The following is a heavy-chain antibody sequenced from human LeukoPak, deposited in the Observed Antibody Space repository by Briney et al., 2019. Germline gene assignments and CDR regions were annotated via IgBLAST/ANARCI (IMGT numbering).Heavy chain of an antibody. CDR3: AKGQ. J-gene: IGHJ4*02. CDR2: ISYDGSNK. Sequence: GGSLRLSCAASGFTFSSYGMHWVRQAPGKGLEWVAVISYDGSNKYYADSVKGRFTISRDNSKNTLYLQMNSLRAEDTAMYYCAKGQWGQGTLVTVSS. CDR1: GFTFSSYG. V-gene: IGHV3-30*18.